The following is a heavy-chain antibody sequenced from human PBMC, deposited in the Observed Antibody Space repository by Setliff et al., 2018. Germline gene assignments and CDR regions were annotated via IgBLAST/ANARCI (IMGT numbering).Heavy chain of an antibody. Sequence: GGSLRLSCAASGFTFSTYEMNWVRQAPGKGLEWISYISSSAITTYYADSVRGRFTISRDNAQKTLYLHMNNLRADDTAVFYCVPGRGSWGQGALVTVSS. CDR1: GFTFSTYE. CDR3: VPGRGS. D-gene: IGHD6-25*01. CDR2: ISSSAITT. J-gene: IGHJ5*02. V-gene: IGHV3-48*03.